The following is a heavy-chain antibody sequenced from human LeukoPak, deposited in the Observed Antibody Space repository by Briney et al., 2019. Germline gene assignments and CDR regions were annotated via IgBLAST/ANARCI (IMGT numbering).Heavy chain of an antibody. CDR3: AKDLRDIVVVPAAIVNWFDP. V-gene: IGHV3-30*02. Sequence: GGSLRLSCAASGFTFSSYGMHWVRQAPGKGLEWVAFIRYDGSNKYYADSVKGRFTISRDNSKNTLYLQMNSLRAEDTAVYYCAKDLRDIVVVPAAIVNWFDPWGQGTLVTVS. D-gene: IGHD2-2*01. CDR2: IRYDGSNK. J-gene: IGHJ5*02. CDR1: GFTFSSYG.